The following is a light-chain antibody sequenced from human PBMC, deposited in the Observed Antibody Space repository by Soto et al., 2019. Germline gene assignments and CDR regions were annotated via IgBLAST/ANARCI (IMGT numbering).Light chain of an antibody. Sequence: QSALTQPASVSGSPGQSITISCTGTSSDIGAYNSVSWYQQHPGKAPKLMIYEVSNRPSGVSNRFSASKSDNTASLTISGLQAEDEADYYCSSRTTSSPYVFGAGTKLTVL. CDR1: SSDIGAYNS. CDR3: SSRTTSSPYV. CDR2: EVS. V-gene: IGLV2-14*01. J-gene: IGLJ1*01.